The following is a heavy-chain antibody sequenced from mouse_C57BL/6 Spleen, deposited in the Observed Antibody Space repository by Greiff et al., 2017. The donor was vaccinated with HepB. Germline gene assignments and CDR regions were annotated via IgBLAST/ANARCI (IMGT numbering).Heavy chain of an antibody. Sequence: VKLVESGAELARPGASVKMSCKASGYTFTSYTMHWVKQRPGQGLEWIGYINPSSGYTKYNQKFKDKATLTADKSSSTAYMQLSSLTSEDSAVYYCARTITTVVGWDYWGQGTSVTVSS. CDR3: ARTITTVVGWDY. V-gene: IGHV1-4*01. J-gene: IGHJ4*01. CDR1: GYTFTSYT. CDR2: INPSSGYT. D-gene: IGHD1-1*01.